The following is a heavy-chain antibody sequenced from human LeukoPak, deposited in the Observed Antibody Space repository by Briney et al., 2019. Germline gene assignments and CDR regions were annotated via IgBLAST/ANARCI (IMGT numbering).Heavy chain of an antibody. CDR1: GFTFSSNT. D-gene: IGHD3-22*01. Sequence: GGSLRLSCAASGFTFSSNTMNWVRQAPGKGLEWVSSISSSTTYIYYAHSVKGRFTISRDNAKNSLYLQMNSLRAEDTAVYYCAKSKNYFDTSGYYMPIDSWGQGTLVTVSS. J-gene: IGHJ4*02. V-gene: IGHV3-21*01. CDR2: ISSSTTYI. CDR3: AKSKNYFDTSGYYMPIDS.